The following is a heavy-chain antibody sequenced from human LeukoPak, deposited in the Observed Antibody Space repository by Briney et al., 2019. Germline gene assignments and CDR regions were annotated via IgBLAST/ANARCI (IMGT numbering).Heavy chain of an antibody. Sequence: PGGSLSLSCAASGFTFSAYSMNWVRQAPGKGLEGVSTISSDSNYIYYADSGRGRFTIARYNATNSLLLQIMSSGDKDTAVYYCTRDVARISDYWGQGVLVTVSS. J-gene: IGHJ4*02. CDR2: ISSDSNYI. D-gene: IGHD2-15*01. CDR3: TRDVARISDY. V-gene: IGHV3-21*01. CDR1: GFTFSAYS.